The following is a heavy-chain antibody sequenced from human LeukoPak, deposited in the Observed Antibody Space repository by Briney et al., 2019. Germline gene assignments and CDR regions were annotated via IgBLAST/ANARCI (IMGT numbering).Heavy chain of an antibody. Sequence: GASVKVSCKASVGTFSSYAISWVRQAPGQGLEWMGGIIPIFGTANYAQKFQGRVTITADESTSTAYLELSSLRSEDTAVYYCARLARGDQFTLRYFDWSEWEGFGFDYWGQGTLVTVSS. J-gene: IGHJ4*02. CDR1: VGTFSSYA. D-gene: IGHD3-9*01. CDR2: IIPIFGTA. V-gene: IGHV1-69*13. CDR3: ARLARGDQFTLRYFDWSEWEGFGFDY.